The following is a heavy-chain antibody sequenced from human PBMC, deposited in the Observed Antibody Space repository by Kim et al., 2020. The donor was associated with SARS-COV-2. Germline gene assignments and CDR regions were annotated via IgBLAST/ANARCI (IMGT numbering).Heavy chain of an antibody. V-gene: IGHV1-46*01. J-gene: IGHJ6*02. CDR3: ARDEGPYYYYGMDV. Sequence: AQKFQGRVTMTRDTSTSTVYMELSSLRSEDTAGYYCARDEGPYYYYGMDVWGQGTTVTVSS.